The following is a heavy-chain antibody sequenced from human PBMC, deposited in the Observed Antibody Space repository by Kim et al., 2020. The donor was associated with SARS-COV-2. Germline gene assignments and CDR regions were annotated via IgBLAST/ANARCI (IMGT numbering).Heavy chain of an antibody. CDR3: AKGYYGAAYDAFDI. D-gene: IGHD2-21*01. CDR1: GFSFSSYA. CDR2: IYSGGSST. J-gene: IGHJ3*02. Sequence: GGSLRLSCAASGFSFSSYAMNWVRQAPGKGLEWVSVIYSGGSSTYYADSVKGRFTISRDNSKNPLYLQMNSLGAADTAVYYCAKGYYGAAYDAFDILGQG. V-gene: IGHV3-23*03.